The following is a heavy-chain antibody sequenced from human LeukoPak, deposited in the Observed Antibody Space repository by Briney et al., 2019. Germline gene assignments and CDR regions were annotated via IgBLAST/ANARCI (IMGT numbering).Heavy chain of an antibody. CDR1: GFTFSSYE. Sequence: PGGSLRLSCAASGFTFSSYEMNWVRQAPVKGLEWVSYISSSGSYIYYADSVKGRFTISRDNAKNSLYLQMNSLRAEDTAVYYCASFAMIVVWGQGTLVTVSS. D-gene: IGHD3-22*01. CDR2: ISSSGSYI. CDR3: ASFAMIVV. V-gene: IGHV3-48*03. J-gene: IGHJ4*02.